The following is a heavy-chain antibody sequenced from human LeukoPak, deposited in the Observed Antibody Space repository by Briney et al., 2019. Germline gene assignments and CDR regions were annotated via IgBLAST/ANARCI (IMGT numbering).Heavy chain of an antibody. J-gene: IGHJ4*02. D-gene: IGHD6-19*01. Sequence: GESLKISCKASAYSFSSYWISWIHQVPGKGLEWMGRIDPRDSSTNYSPSFQGHVTISTDKSISAAFLQWSSLRASDTAIYYCATGSSGWSYWGQGSLVTVSS. CDR1: AYSFSSYW. CDR2: IDPRDSST. V-gene: IGHV5-10-1*01. CDR3: ATGSSGWSY.